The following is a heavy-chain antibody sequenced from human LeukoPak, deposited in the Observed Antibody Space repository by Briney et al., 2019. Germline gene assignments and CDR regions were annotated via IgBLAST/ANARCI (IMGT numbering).Heavy chain of an antibody. D-gene: IGHD6-19*01. Sequence: GGSLRLSCAASGFTFSSYEMNWVRQAPGKGLEWVAGIFGSGGSAHYADSAKGRFTISRDNSKNTVYLQINSLRAEDTAVYYCGKTTTGYSSGQKPAWPVDYWGQGTLVTVSS. CDR3: GKTTTGYSSGQKPAWPVDY. J-gene: IGHJ4*02. CDR1: GFTFSSYE. CDR2: IFGSGGSA. V-gene: IGHV3-23*01.